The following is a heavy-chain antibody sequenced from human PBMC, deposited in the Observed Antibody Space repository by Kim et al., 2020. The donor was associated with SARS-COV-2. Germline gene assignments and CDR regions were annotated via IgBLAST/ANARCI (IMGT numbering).Heavy chain of an antibody. CDR1: GGSISSSSYY. Sequence: SETLSLTCTVSGGSISSSSYYWGWIRQPPGKGLEWIGSIYYSGSTYYNPSLKSRVTISVDTSKNQFSLKLSSVTAADTAVYYCARALYYYGSGSYYSFDYWGQGTLVTVSS. D-gene: IGHD3-10*01. CDR2: IYYSGST. CDR3: ARALYYYGSGSYYSFDY. V-gene: IGHV4-39*01. J-gene: IGHJ4*02.